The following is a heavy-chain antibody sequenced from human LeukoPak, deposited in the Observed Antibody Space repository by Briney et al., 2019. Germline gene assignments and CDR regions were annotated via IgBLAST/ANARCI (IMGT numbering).Heavy chain of an antibody. J-gene: IGHJ4*02. CDR2: INILSNYI. V-gene: IGHV3-21*01. CDR3: ARDSHSSSWYSEFDY. CDR1: GLTVSRNY. Sequence: GGSLRLSCAASGLTVSRNYMNWVRQAPGKGLEWVSSINILSNYIYYADSVKGRFTISRDNAKNSLYLQMNSLRAEDTAVYYCARDSHSSSWYSEFDYWGQGTLVTVSS. D-gene: IGHD6-13*01.